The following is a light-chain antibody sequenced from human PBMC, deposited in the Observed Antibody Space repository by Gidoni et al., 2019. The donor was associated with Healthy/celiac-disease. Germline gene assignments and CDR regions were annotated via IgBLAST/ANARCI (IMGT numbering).Light chain of an antibody. V-gene: IGKV1-39*01. CDR2: PAS. CDR3: LQSYSTRTWT. Sequence: DIQMTKSPSSLSASVGDRVTITCRASQSISSYLHWYQQKPGKAPKLLIYPASRLQSGVPSRFSGSGSGTDFTLTLSSLQPGDFATYYCLQSYSTRTWTFXQXTKVEIK. CDR1: QSISSY. J-gene: IGKJ1*01.